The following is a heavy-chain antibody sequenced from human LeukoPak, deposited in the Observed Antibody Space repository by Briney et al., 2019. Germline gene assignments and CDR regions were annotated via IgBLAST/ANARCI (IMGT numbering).Heavy chain of an antibody. V-gene: IGHV4-34*01. CDR1: GGSFSGYY. Sequence: RTSETLSLTCAVYGGSFSGYYWSWIRQPPGKGLEWIGEINHSGSTNYNPSLKSRVTISVDTSKNQFSLKLSSVTAADTAVYYCARRGVGSGKPNRWFDPWGQGTLVTVSS. D-gene: IGHD3-10*01. CDR3: ARRGVGSGKPNRWFDP. J-gene: IGHJ5*02. CDR2: INHSGST.